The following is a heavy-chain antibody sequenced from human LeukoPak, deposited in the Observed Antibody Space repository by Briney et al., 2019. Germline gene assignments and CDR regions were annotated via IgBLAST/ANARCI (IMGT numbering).Heavy chain of an antibody. D-gene: IGHD1-26*01. CDR3: AREKVGAAPNPIDY. CDR2: INPNSGGT. CDR1: GYTFTGYY. V-gene: IGHV1-2*02. Sequence: GASVKVSCKASGYTFTGYYMHWVRQAPGQGLEWMGWINPNSGGTNYAQKFQGRVTMTRDTSISTAYMELSRLRSDDTAVYYCAREKVGAAPNPIDYWGQGTLVTVSS. J-gene: IGHJ4*02.